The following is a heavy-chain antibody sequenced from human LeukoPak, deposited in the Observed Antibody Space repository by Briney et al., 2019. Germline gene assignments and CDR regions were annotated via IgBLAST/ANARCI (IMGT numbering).Heavy chain of an antibody. V-gene: IGHV3-30*04. D-gene: IGHD6-6*01. J-gene: IGHJ5*02. CDR1: GFTFSSYA. Sequence: GGSLRLSCAASGFTFSSYAMHWVRQAPGKGLEWVAVISYDGSNKYCADSVKGRFTISRDNSKNTLYLQMNSLRAEDTAVYYCAKGGQLVPNNWFDPWGQGTLVTVSS. CDR3: AKGGQLVPNNWFDP. CDR2: ISYDGSNK.